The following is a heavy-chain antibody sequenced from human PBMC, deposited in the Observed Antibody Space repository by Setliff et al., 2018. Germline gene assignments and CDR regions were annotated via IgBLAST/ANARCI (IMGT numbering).Heavy chain of an antibody. D-gene: IGHD3-10*01. J-gene: IGHJ4*02. CDR3: AKDRPQGVNGRSLDY. CDR2: IYSDGSST. V-gene: IGHV3-23*03. CDR1: GFTFSNYA. Sequence: ESLRLSCAASGFTFSNYAMNWVRQAPGKGLEWVSVIYSDGSSTYYGDSVKGRFTISRDNSQNTLYLQMNSLRAEDTAVYYCAKDRPQGVNGRSLDYWGRGALVTVSS.